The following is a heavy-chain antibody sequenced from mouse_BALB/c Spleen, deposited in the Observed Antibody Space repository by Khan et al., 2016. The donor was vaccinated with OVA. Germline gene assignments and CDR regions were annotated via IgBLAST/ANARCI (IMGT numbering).Heavy chain of an antibody. J-gene: IGHJ4*01. CDR3: ARSWAMDY. Sequence: EVKLVESGGGLVQPGGSRKLSCAASGFTFSDYGMAWVRQAPGKGPEWVAFISNLAYSIYYADTVTGRFTISRENAKKTLYLEMSSLRSEDTAMYYCARSWAMDYWGQGTSGTVSS. CDR2: ISNLAYSI. CDR1: GFTFSDYG. V-gene: IGHV5-15*02.